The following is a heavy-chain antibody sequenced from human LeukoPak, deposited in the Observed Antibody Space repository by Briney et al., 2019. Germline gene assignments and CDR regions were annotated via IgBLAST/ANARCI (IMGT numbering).Heavy chain of an antibody. Sequence: GGSLRLSCVASGFTFSGYAMSWVRQAPGKGLEWVSTISSSGGSTYYADSVKGRFTISRDNSKNTLNLQMNGLRAEDTAVYYCAKGEYSYGYLFDYWGQGTLVTVSS. J-gene: IGHJ4*02. CDR3: AKGEYSYGYLFDY. CDR2: ISSSGGST. CDR1: GFTFSGYA. D-gene: IGHD5-18*01. V-gene: IGHV3-23*01.